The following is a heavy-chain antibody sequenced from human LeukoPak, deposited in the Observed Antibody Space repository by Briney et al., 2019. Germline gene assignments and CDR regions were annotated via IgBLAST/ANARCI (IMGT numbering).Heavy chain of an antibody. D-gene: IGHD6-13*01. CDR3: ATRQKMVVY. Sequence: GGSLRLSCAASGITFSGYGMSWVRQAPGKGPEWVSGISGSGDPTDYADSVKGRFTITRDNSKSTLYLQMNSLRAEDTAVYYCATRQKMVVYWGQGTLVTVSS. CDR2: ISGSGDPT. J-gene: IGHJ4*02. CDR1: GITFSGYG. V-gene: IGHV3-23*01.